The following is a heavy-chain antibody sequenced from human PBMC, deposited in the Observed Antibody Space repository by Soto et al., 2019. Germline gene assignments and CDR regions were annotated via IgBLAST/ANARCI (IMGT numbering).Heavy chain of an antibody. CDR1: GGSFSGYY. CDR2: INHSGST. V-gene: IGHV4-34*01. J-gene: IGHJ6*02. Sequence: SETLSLTCAVYGGSFSGYYWIWIRQPPGKGLEWIGEINHSGSTNYNPSLKSRVTISVDTSKNQFSLKLSSVTAADTAVYYCARGAPTYYDFWSGYYYGMDVWGQGTTVTVSS. D-gene: IGHD3-3*01. CDR3: ARGAPTYYDFWSGYYYGMDV.